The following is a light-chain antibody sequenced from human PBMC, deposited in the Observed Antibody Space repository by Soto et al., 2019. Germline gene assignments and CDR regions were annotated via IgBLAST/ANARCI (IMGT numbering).Light chain of an antibody. V-gene: IGLV2-23*02. CDR3: CSCAGSITVVV. CDR1: SSDVGSYNV. CDR2: EVS. J-gene: IGLJ2*01. Sequence: QSALTQPASVSGSPGQSITISCSGTSSDVGSYNVVSWYQQLRGTAPKLIIYEVSKRPSGVSNRFSGSKSGTTASLTITGLQAEDEADYYCCSCAGSITVVVFGGGTQLTVL.